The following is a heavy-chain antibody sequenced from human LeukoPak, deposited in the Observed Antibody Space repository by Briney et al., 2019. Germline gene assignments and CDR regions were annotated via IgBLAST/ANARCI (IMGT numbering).Heavy chain of an antibody. D-gene: IGHD3-10*01. Sequence: SEILSLTCTVSGGSMSSSSYYWGWIRQPPGKGLEWIGSIYHSGHTDYNPSLKSRATISVDTSKNQFSLKLSSVTAADTAVYYCARASSPGDFDYWGQGTLVTVSS. J-gene: IGHJ4*02. CDR3: ARASSPGDFDY. CDR2: IYHSGHT. V-gene: IGHV4-39*07. CDR1: GGSMSSSSYY.